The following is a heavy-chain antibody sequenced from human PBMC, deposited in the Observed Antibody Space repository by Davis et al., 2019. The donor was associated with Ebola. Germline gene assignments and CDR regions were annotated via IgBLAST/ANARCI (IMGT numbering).Heavy chain of an antibody. CDR1: GLTLSDAW. J-gene: IGHJ3*01. CDR2: IKNKADGGTT. D-gene: IGHD3-3*01. CDR3: LTEPSHTRGRFLDYTTFNV. Sequence: GESLKISCAASGLTLSDAWMTWVRQAPGKGLEWIGRIKNKADGGTTDYAAPVNGRFDISRDDSKNNLYLQINSLKTEDTAVYYCLTEPSHTRGRFLDYTTFNVWGQGTVVTVSS. V-gene: IGHV3-15*01.